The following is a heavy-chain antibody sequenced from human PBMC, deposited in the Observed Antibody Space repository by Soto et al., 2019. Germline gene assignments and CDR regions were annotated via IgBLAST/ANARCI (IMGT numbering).Heavy chain of an antibody. CDR3: VRDNYDYVWGSYRDRHMYYFDY. CDR2: IIPIFGTA. V-gene: IGHV1-69*06. D-gene: IGHD3-16*02. J-gene: IGHJ4*02. CDR1: GGTFSSYA. Sequence: QVQLVQSGAEVKKPGSSVKVSCKASGGTFSSYAISWVRQAPVQGLEWMGVIIPIFGTANYAHKFQGRVTITAEKSTSTAYIELSSLRSEDTAVYYCVRDNYDYVWGSYRDRHMYYFDYWGQGTLVTVSS.